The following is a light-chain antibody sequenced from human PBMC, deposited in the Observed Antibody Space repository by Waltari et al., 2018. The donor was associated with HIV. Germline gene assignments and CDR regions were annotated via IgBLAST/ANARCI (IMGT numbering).Light chain of an antibody. V-gene: IGLV3-27*01. Sequence: SYELTQPSSLSVSPGLTARTTCSVDFLAKQYTRWFQQKPGQAPLVVIYRDTERPSGIPDRFSGSSSGTTVTLTISGAQAEDEADYYCYSAADNNRWVFGGGTKVTVL. CDR1: FLAKQY. CDR2: RDT. CDR3: YSAADNNRWV. J-gene: IGLJ3*02.